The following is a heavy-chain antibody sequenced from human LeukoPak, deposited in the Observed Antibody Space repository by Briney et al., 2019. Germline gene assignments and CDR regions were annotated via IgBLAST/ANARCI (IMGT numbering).Heavy chain of an antibody. CDR2: IYSGGST. V-gene: IGHV3-53*01. J-gene: IGHJ4*02. Sequence: GGSLRLSCAASGFTFSNYWMSWVRQAPGKGLEWVSVIYSGGSTYYADSVKGRFTISRDNSKNTLYLQMNSLRAEDTAVYYCARVGRVYYFDYWGQGTLVTVSS. CDR3: ARVGRVYYFDY. CDR1: GFTFSNYW. D-gene: IGHD1-26*01.